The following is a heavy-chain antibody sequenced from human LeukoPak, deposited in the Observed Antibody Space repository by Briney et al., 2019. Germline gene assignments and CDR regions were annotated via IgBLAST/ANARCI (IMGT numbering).Heavy chain of an antibody. CDR3: ARVSSSSWYVTYYYYYYYYMDV. V-gene: IGHV3-7*01. D-gene: IGHD6-13*01. J-gene: IGHJ6*03. Sequence: GGSLRLSCAASEFTFSSYWMSWVRQAPGKGLEWVANIKQDGSEKYYVDSVKGRFTISRDNAKNSLYLQMNSLRAEDTAVYYCARVSSSSWYVTYYYYYYYYMDVWGKGTTVTISS. CDR1: EFTFSSYW. CDR2: IKQDGSEK.